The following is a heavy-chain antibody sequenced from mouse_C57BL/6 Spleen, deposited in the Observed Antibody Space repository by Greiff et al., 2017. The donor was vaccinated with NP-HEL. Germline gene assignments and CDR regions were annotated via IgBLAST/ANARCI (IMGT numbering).Heavy chain of an antibody. J-gene: IGHJ2*01. D-gene: IGHD4-1*01. CDR3: ARLTGPAYYFDY. Sequence: VQLQQPGAELVMPGASVKMSCKASGYTFTSYWITWVKQRPGQGLEWIGDIYPGSGSTNYNEKFKSKATLTVDTSSSTAYMQLSSLTSEDSAVDYCARLTGPAYYFDYWGQGTTLTVSS. V-gene: IGHV1-55*01. CDR2: IYPGSGST. CDR1: GYTFTSYW.